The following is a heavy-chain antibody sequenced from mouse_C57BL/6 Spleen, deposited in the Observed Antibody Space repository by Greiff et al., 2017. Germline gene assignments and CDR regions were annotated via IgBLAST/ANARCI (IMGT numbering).Heavy chain of an antibody. CDR1: GYTFTSYW. Sequence: VQLQQPGAELVKPGASVKVSCKASGYTFTSYWMHWVKQRPGQGLEWIGRIHPSDSDTNYNQKFKGKATLTVDKSSSTAYMQLSSLTSEDSAVXYCAIKGGVTTSVYAMDYWGQGTSVTVSS. J-gene: IGHJ4*01. CDR3: AIKGGVTTSVYAMDY. D-gene: IGHD2-2*01. CDR2: IHPSDSDT. V-gene: IGHV1-74*01.